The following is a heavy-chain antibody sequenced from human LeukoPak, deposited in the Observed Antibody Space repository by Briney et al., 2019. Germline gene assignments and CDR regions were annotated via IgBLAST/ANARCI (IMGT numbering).Heavy chain of an antibody. CDR2: INHSGST. D-gene: IGHD2-2*01. J-gene: IGHJ4*02. Sequence: PSETLSLTCGVYGGSFRSYYWNWIRQPPGKGLEWIVEINHSGSTNYNPSLKSRVTMSVDTSKKQFSLKLSSVTAADTAVYYCASQHCTSTTCYAYFDYWGQGTLVTVSS. CDR1: GGSFRSYY. V-gene: IGHV4-34*01. CDR3: ASQHCTSTTCYAYFDY.